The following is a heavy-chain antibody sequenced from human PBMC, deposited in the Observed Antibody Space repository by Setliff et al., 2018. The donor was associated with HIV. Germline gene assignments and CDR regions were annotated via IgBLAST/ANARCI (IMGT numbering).Heavy chain of an antibody. Sequence: SETLSLTCIVSGVSISDGTFYWSWIRQPAGKGLEWIGHLYIRTGTTNYSPSLKGRVTISLDTSNNQFSLSLSSVTASDTAVYFCARSQETSVAATEIWGQGTMVTVSS. D-gene: IGHD2-15*01. CDR2: LYIRTGTT. CDR1: GVSISDGTFY. V-gene: IGHV4-61*09. J-gene: IGHJ3*02. CDR3: ARSQETSVAATEI.